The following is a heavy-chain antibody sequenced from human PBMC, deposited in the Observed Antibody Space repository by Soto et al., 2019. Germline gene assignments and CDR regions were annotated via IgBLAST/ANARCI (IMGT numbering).Heavy chain of an antibody. V-gene: IGHV3-23*01. Sequence: EVQLLESGGGLVQPGGSLRLSCAASGFIFSSYAMSWVRQAPGKGLDWASAISGSGDYTYYADSVKGRFTISRDNSKNTLFLQMSSLRAEDTAIYYCARANYDILTAWDYWGQGTLVTVSS. J-gene: IGHJ4*02. CDR1: GFIFSSYA. CDR2: ISGSGDYT. CDR3: ARANYDILTAWDY. D-gene: IGHD3-9*01.